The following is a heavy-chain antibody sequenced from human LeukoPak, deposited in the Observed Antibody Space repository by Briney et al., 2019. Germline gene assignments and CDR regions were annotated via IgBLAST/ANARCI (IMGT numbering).Heavy chain of an antibody. J-gene: IGHJ4*02. V-gene: IGHV4-34*01. D-gene: IGHD6-13*01. CDR2: INHSEST. CDR1: GGSFSGYY. Sequence: PSETLSLTCTVSGGSFSGYYWSWIRQPPGKGLEWIGEINHSESTNYNPSLKSRVTISVDTSKSQFSLKLSSVTAADTAVYYCARAQQLYHFDYWGQGTLVTVSS. CDR3: ARAQQLYHFDY.